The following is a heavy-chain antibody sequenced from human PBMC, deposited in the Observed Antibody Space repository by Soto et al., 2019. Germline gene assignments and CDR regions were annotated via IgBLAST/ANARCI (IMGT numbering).Heavy chain of an antibody. CDR3: AKVPTYYDFWSGPGDFYFYYGMDV. CDR2: ISYDGSNK. Sequence: QVQLVESGGGVVQPGRSLRLSCAASGFTFSNYGIHWVRQAPGKGLEWVAVISYDGSNKYYADSVKGRFTISGDNSKNTLYLQMKSLRAEDTAVYYCAKVPTYYDFWSGPGDFYFYYGMDVWGQGTTVTVSS. J-gene: IGHJ6*02. V-gene: IGHV3-30*18. D-gene: IGHD3-3*01. CDR1: GFTFSNYG.